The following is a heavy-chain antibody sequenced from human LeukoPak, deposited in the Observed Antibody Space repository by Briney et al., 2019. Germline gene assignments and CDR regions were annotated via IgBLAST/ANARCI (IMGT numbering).Heavy chain of an antibody. CDR1: GYTFTNNF. Sequence: GASVKVSCKASGYTFTNNFMHWVRQAPGQGLEWMGWISAYNGNTNYAQKLQGRVTMTTDTSTSTAYMELRSLRSDDTAVYYCARGGDFWSGYYDYFDYWGQGTLVTVSS. CDR3: ARGGDFWSGYYDYFDY. D-gene: IGHD3-3*01. J-gene: IGHJ4*02. CDR2: ISAYNGNT. V-gene: IGHV1-18*04.